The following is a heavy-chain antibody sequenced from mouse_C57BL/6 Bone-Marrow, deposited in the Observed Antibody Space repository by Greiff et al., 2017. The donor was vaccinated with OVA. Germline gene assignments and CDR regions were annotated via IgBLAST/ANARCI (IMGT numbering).Heavy chain of an antibody. D-gene: IGHD1-1*01. Sequence: VQLQQSGAELVRPGSSVKLSCKASGYTFTTYWMHWVKQRPIQGLEWIGNIDPSDSETHYNQKFKDKATLTVDKSSTTAYMQLSSLTSEDSAVYYCAAYGSNYGYALDYWGQGTSVTVSS. V-gene: IGHV1-52*01. CDR1: GYTFTTYW. CDR3: AAYGSNYGYALDY. J-gene: IGHJ4*01. CDR2: IDPSDSET.